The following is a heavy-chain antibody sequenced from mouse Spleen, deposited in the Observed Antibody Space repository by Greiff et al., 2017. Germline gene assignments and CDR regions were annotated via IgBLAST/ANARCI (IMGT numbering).Heavy chain of an antibody. CDR2: IDPENGNT. J-gene: IGHJ2*01. Sequence: VQLQQSGAELVRPGALVKLSCKASGFNINDYYMHWVKQRPEQGLEWIGWIDPENGNTIYDPKFQGKASITADTSSNTAYLQLSSLTSEDTAVYYCARRANWDGGNFDYWGQGTTLTVSS. CDR3: ARRANWDGGNFDY. D-gene: IGHD4-1*01. V-gene: IGHV14-1*02. CDR1: GFNINDYY.